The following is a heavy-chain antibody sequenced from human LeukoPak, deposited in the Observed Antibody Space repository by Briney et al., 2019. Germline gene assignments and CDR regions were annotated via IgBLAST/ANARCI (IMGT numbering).Heavy chain of an antibody. Sequence: GGSLRLSCAASGFTFSSYAMSWVRQAPGKGLEWVSAISGSGGSTYYADSVKGRFTISRDNSKNTLYLQMNSLRAEDTAVYYCAKVGPGATDDFPYYFDYWGQGTLVTVSS. CDR1: GFTFSSYA. J-gene: IGHJ4*02. CDR2: ISGSGGST. CDR3: AKVGPGATDDFPYYFDY. D-gene: IGHD1-26*01. V-gene: IGHV3-23*01.